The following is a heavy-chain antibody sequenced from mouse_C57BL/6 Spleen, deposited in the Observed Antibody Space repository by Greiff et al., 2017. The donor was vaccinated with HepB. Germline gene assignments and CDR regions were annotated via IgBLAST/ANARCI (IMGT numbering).Heavy chain of an antibody. D-gene: IGHD2-13*01. CDR2: ISSGGSYT. CDR3: ARQGGYGDDYAMDY. Sequence: EVKLVEPGGDLVKPGGSLKLSCAASGFTFSSYGMSWVRQTPDKRLEWVATISSGGSYTYYPDSVKGRFTISIDNAKNTLYLQLSSLKSEDTAMYYCARQGGYGDDYAMDYWGQGTSVTVSS. CDR1: GFTFSSYG. J-gene: IGHJ4*01. V-gene: IGHV5-6*01.